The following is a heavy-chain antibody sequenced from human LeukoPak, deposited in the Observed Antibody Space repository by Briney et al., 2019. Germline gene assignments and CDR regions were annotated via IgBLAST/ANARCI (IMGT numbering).Heavy chain of an antibody. V-gene: IGHV1-2*02. CDR1: GYTFTAYY. CDR2: INPNTGGT. Sequence: ASVKVSCKASGYTFTAYYIHWVRQAPGQGLEWMGWINPNTGGTNYAQKFQGRVTMTRDTSISTVYMELSRLRSDDTAVYYCARDSITAAHCYDYWGQGTLVTVSS. D-gene: IGHD6-13*01. J-gene: IGHJ4*02. CDR3: ARDSITAAHCYDY.